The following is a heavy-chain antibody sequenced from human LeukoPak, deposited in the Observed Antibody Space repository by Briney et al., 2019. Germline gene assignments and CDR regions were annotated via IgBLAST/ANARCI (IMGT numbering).Heavy chain of an antibody. CDR3: ARAVAYYYDSSGYYHDY. V-gene: IGHV3-21*01. D-gene: IGHD3-22*01. J-gene: IGHJ4*02. Sequence: PGGSLRLSCAASGFTFRSYSMNWVRQAPGKGLEWVSSMSSSSYIYYADSVKGRFTISRDNAKNSLYLQMNSLRTEDTAVYYCARAVAYYYDSSGYYHDYWGQGTLVTVSS. CDR2: MSSSSYI. CDR1: GFTFRSYS.